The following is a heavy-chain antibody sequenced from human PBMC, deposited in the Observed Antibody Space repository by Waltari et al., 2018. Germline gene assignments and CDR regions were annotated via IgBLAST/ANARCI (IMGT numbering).Heavy chain of an antibody. V-gene: IGHV4-59*01. CDR3: ARDRGYQDY. J-gene: IGHJ4*02. Sequence: QVQLQESGPGLVKPSETLSLTCTVSGGSISCYYWSWIRQPPGKGLEWIGYIYSSGSTNYNPSLKSRVIISVDTSKNQFSLKVRSMTAADTAVYYCARDRGYQDYWGQGTLVTVSS. CDR2: IYSSGST. CDR1: GGSISCYY. D-gene: IGHD3-10*01.